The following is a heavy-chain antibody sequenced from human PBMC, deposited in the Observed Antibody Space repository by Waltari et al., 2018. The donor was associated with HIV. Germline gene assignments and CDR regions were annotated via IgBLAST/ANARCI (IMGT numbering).Heavy chain of an antibody. Sequence: QITLKEYGPTLVKPTQTLTLTCTFSGFSLSPSGVGLGWIRQPPGKALEWLGRIYWNDDQGYRPSLKNRLTITKDTSKNQVVLTMTIVDPVYTATYYCAHISPGDFGDYDLGWFDPWGQGTLVTVSS. CDR1: GFSLSPSGVG. CDR3: AHISPGDFGDYDLGWFDP. J-gene: IGHJ5*02. CDR2: IYWNDDQ. D-gene: IGHD4-17*01. V-gene: IGHV2-5*01.